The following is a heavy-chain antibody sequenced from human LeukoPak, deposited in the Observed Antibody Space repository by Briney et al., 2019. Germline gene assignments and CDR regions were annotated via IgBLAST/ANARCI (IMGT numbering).Heavy chain of an antibody. D-gene: IGHD3-16*01. V-gene: IGHV1-2*02. J-gene: IGHJ4*02. CDR3: ATQRGSYLWGTDFDY. CDR1: GYTFTGYY. Sequence: GASVKVSCKASGYTFTGYYMHWVRQGPGQGLEWMGWINPNSGDTKYSQKFQGRVTMTRDTSISTAYMELSRLRSDDTAVYYCATQRGSYLWGTDFDYWGQGTLVTVSS. CDR2: INPNSGDT.